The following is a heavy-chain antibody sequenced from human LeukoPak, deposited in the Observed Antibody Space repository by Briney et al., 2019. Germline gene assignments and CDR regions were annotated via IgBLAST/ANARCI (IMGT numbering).Heavy chain of an antibody. CDR3: ARDEI. J-gene: IGHJ3*02. Sequence: GGSLRLSCAASGFTFSSYSMNWVRQAPGKGLEWVAIISFDGSYKNYADSVKGRFTISRDNSKNTLYLQMNSLRAEDTAVYYCARDEIWGQGTMVTVSS. V-gene: IGHV3-30*03. CDR2: ISFDGSYK. CDR1: GFTFSSYS.